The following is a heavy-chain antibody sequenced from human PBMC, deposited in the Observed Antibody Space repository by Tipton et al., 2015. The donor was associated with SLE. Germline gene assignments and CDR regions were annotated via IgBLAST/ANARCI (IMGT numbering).Heavy chain of an antibody. D-gene: IGHD3-10*01. V-gene: IGHV4-59*11. J-gene: IGHJ4*02. CDR3: ARVSYYGSGSYYPLDY. CDR1: GGSISSHY. CDR2: IYYSGST. Sequence: TLSLTCTVSGGSISSHYWSWIRQPPGKGLGWIGYIYYSGSTNYNPSLKSRVTISVDTSKNQFSLKQSSVTAADTAVYYCARVSYYGSGSYYPLDYWGQGTLVTVSS.